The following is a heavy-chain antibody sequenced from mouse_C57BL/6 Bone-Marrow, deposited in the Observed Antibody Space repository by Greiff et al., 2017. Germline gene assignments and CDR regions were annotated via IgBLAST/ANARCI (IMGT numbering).Heavy chain of an antibody. V-gene: IGHV1-64*01. J-gene: IGHJ1*03. CDR1: GYTFTSYW. D-gene: IGHD1-1*01. CDR2: IHPNSGST. CDR3: ANYYGSNYWYFDV. Sequence: QVQLQQPGAELVKPGASVKLSCKASGYTFTSYWMHWVKQRPGQGLEWIGMIHPNSGSTNYNEKFKSKATLTVDKSSSTAYMQRSSLTSEDSAVYYCANYYGSNYWYFDVWGTGTTVTVSS.